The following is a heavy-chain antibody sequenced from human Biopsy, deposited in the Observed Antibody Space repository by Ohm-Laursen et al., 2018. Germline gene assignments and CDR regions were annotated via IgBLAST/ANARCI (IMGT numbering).Heavy chain of an antibody. D-gene: IGHD3-10*01. V-gene: IGHV4-61*05. Sequence: SETLSLTCTVSGGSISDSTYHWGWIRQPPGKGLEWIGYTYYSGSTNYNPSLKSRVTISVDTSKNQFSLRLNSVTAADTAVYYCARGEAGVYDALDIWGQGTMVIVSS. J-gene: IGHJ3*02. CDR3: ARGEAGVYDALDI. CDR1: GGSISDSTYH. CDR2: TYYSGST.